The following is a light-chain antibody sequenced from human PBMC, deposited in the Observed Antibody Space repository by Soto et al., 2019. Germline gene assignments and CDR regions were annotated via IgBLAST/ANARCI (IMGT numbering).Light chain of an antibody. CDR1: SSDIGGYNY. Sequence: QSVLTQPASVSLSPGQSITLSCTGTSSDIGGYNYVSWYQQHPGKAPKLMIYEVSDRPSGISNRFSGSKSANTASLTISGLQAEDEADYYCSSYTSSSPVVFGGGTKVTVL. CDR2: EVS. J-gene: IGLJ3*02. CDR3: SSYTSSSPVV. V-gene: IGLV2-14*01.